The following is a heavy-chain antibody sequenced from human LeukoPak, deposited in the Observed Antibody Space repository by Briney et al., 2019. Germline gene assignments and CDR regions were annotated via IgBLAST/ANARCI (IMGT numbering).Heavy chain of an antibody. CDR2: IYTSGST. D-gene: IGHD3-22*01. CDR3: AGSGITMIVVALDAFDI. Sequence: PSETLSLTCTDSGGSISSYYWSWIRQPAGKGLEWIGRIYTSGSTNYNPSLKSRVTISVDTSKNQFSLKLSSVTAADTAVYYCAGSGITMIVVALDAFDIWGQGTMVTVSS. CDR1: GGSISSYY. J-gene: IGHJ3*02. V-gene: IGHV4-4*07.